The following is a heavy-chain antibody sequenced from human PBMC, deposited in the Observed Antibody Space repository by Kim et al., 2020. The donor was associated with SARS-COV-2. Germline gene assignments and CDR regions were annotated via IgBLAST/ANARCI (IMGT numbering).Heavy chain of an antibody. CDR2: ISSSSYI. Sequence: GGSLRLSCAASGFTFSSYSMNWVRQAPGKGLEWVSSISSSSYIYYADSVKGRFTISRDNAKNSLYLQMNSLRAEDTAVYYCARCRFGSGYVDYWGQGTLVTVSS. CDR1: GFTFSSYS. CDR3: ARCRFGSGYVDY. V-gene: IGHV3-21*01. D-gene: IGHD3-22*01. J-gene: IGHJ4*02.